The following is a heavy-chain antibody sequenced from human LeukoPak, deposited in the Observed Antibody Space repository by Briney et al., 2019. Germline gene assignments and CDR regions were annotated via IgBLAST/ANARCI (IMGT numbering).Heavy chain of an antibody. CDR1: GFTFSNAW. D-gene: IGHD3-10*01. J-gene: IGHJ4*02. V-gene: IGHV3-15*01. CDR3: TTDLMVRGVITPYYFDY. Sequence: PGGSLRLSCAASGFTFSNAWMSWVRQAPGKGLEWVGRIKSKTDGGTTDYAAPVKGRFTISRDDSKNTLYLQMNSLKTEDTAVYYCTTDLMVRGVITPYYFDYWGQGTLVTVSS. CDR2: IKSKTDGGTT.